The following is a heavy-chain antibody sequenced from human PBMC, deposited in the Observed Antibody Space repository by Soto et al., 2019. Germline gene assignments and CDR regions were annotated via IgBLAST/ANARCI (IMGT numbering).Heavy chain of an antibody. CDR1: GGSISSYY. V-gene: IGHV4-4*07. D-gene: IGHD2-21*02. J-gene: IGHJ4*02. CDR2: IYTSGST. Sequence: QVQLQESGPGLVKPSETLSLTCTVSGGSISSYYWSWIRQPAGKGLEWIGRIYTSGSTNYNPSLKSRVTMSVDTSKNQFSLRLSSVTAADTAVYYCAREVVVVTACSFDYWGQGTLVTVSS. CDR3: AREVVVVTACSFDY.